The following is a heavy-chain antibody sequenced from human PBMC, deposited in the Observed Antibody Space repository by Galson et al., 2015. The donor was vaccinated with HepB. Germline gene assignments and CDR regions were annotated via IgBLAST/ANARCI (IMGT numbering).Heavy chain of an antibody. Sequence: QSGAEVKKPGESLKISCKGSGYSFTSYWIGWVRQMPGKGLEWMGIIYPGDSDTRYSPSFQGQVTISADKSISTAYLQWSSLKASATAMYYCARRAAYCGGDCYFDYWGQGTLVTVSS. CDR1: GYSFTSYW. V-gene: IGHV5-51*03. CDR3: ARRAAYCGGDCYFDY. CDR2: IYPGDSDT. J-gene: IGHJ4*02. D-gene: IGHD2-21*02.